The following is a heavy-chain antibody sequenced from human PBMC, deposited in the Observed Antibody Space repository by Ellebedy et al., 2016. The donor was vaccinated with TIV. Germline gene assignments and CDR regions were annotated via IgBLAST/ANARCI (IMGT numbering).Heavy chain of an antibody. J-gene: IGHJ5*01. CDR2: IYYSGST. D-gene: IGHD5-18*01. V-gene: IGHV4-59*01. Sequence: MPGGSLRLSCTVSAGSLRSYYWSWIRQPPGKGLEWIGYIYYSGSTNYNPSLKSRVTISVDTSKNQFSLKLSSVTAADTAVYYCTRVPDTAMLWFDSWGQGTLVTVSS. CDR3: TRVPDTAMLWFDS. CDR1: AGSLRSYY.